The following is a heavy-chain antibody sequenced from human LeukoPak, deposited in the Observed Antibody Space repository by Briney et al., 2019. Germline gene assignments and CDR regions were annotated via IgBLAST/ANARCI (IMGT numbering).Heavy chain of an antibody. V-gene: IGHV3-23*01. CDR3: AKDREAVATRGFDY. Sequence: PGGSLRLSCAASGFTFSRYAMSWVRQAPGKGLEWVATISGISGSTSYADSVKGRFTISRDNSKNTLCLQMNSLRADDTAVYYCAKDREAVATRGFDYSGQGTLVTVSS. CDR1: GFTFSRYA. D-gene: IGHD6-19*01. J-gene: IGHJ4*02. CDR2: ISGISGST.